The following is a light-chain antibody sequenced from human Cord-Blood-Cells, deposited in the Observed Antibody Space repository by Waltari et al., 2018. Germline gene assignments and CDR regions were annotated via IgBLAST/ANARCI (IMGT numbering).Light chain of an antibody. Sequence: EIVLTQSPATLSLSPGHRATLSCRASQSVSSYLAWYQQKPGQAPRLLIYDASNRATGIPARFSGSGSGTDFTLTISSLEPEDFAVYYCQQRSNWPPIFTFGPGTKVDIK. CDR1: QSVSSY. CDR2: DAS. J-gene: IGKJ3*01. V-gene: IGKV3-11*01. CDR3: QQRSNWPPIFT.